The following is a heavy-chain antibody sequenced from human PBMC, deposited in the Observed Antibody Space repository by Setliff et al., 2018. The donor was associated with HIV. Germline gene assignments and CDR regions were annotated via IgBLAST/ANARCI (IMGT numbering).Heavy chain of an antibody. CDR1: GHTFTNYD. D-gene: IGHD3-10*01. J-gene: IGHJ6*02. V-gene: IGHV1-8*01. Sequence: ASVKVSCKPPGHTFTNYDIHWMRRAPGQGLEWMGWMNPNSGVSGYALKFHDRVTMTRDTFITTLYMELGSLTSEDTAVYYCARGKGVGGVIITGGLDVWGQGTTVTVS. CDR2: MNPNSGVS. CDR3: ARGKGVGGVIITGGLDV.